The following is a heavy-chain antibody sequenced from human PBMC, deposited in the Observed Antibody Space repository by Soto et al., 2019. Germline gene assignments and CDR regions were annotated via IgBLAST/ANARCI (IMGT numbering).Heavy chain of an antibody. CDR3: AKDDSNSGSYYYCYGMDV. D-gene: IGHD1-26*01. CDR2: ISYDGSNK. CDR1: GFTFSRSG. J-gene: IGHJ6*02. V-gene: IGHV3-30*18. Sequence: AGGAPRLSRGASGFTFSRSGIHWVRQAPGKGLEWVAVISYDGSNKYYADSVKGRFTISRDNSKNTLYLQMNSLRAEDTAVYYCAKDDSNSGSYYYCYGMDVWGQGTTVTVSS.